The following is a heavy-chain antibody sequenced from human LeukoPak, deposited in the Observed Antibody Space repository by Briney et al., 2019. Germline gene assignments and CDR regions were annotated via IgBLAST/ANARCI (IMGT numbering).Heavy chain of an antibody. J-gene: IGHJ3*02. D-gene: IGHD2-2*01. V-gene: IGHV4-39*07. CDR1: GGSISSSSYY. CDR3: ARDCPDIVVVPAGAFDI. Sequence: SETLSLTCTVSGGSISSSSYYWGWIRQPPGKGLEWIGSIYYSGSTYYNPSLKSRVTISVDTSKNQFSLKLSSVTAADTAVYYCARDCPDIVVVPAGAFDIWGQGTMVTVSS. CDR2: IYYSGST.